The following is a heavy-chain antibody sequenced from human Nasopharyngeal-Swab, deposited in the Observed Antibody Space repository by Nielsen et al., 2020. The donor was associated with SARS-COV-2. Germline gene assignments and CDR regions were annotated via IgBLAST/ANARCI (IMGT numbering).Heavy chain of an antibody. CDR3: ARLVGDSSGYEIYYFDY. CDR2: IYPGDSDT. D-gene: IGHD3-22*01. V-gene: IGHV5-51*01. CDR1: GYSFTNYW. Sequence: GESLKISCKGSGYSFTNYWIGWVRQMSGKGLEWMGIIYPGDSDTRYSPSFQGQVTISADKSISTAYLQWSSLKASDTAMYYCARLVGDSSGYEIYYFDYWGQGTLVTVSS. J-gene: IGHJ4*02.